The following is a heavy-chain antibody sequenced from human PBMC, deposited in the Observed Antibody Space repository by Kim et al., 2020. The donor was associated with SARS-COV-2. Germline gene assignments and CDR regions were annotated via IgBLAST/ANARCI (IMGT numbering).Heavy chain of an antibody. V-gene: IGHV3-49*03. CDR2: IRSKAYGGTT. D-gene: IGHD4-17*01. CDR3: TRVGYGDYGYYYYGMDV. Sequence: GGSLRLSCTASGFTFGDYAMSWFRQAPGKGLEWVGFIRSKAYGGTTEYAASVKGRFTISRDDSKSIAYLQMNSLKTEDTAVYYCTRVGYGDYGYYYYGMDVWGQGTTVTVSS. CDR1: GFTFGDYA. J-gene: IGHJ6*02.